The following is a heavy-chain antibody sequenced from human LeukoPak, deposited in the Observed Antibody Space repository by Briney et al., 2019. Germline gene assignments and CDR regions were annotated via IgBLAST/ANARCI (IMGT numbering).Heavy chain of an antibody. V-gene: IGHV1-69*01. CDR3: ARNSRVASTSGLNY. J-gene: IGHJ4*02. D-gene: IGHD5-12*01. CDR2: ITPIFGEA. CDR1: GGTFSSYP. Sequence: SVKVSCKVSGGTFSSYPISWVRQAPGQGLEWMGEITPIFGEAQNAEKFQGRVTITADEPTSTVYMELTSLRLDDTAMYYCARNSRVASTSGLNYWGQGTLVTVSS.